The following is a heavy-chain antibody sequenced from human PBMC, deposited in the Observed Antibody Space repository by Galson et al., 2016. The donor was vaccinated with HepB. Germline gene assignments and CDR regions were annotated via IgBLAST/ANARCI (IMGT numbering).Heavy chain of an antibody. V-gene: IGHV3-23*01. D-gene: IGHD3-9*01. J-gene: IGHJ3*02. CDR1: GFIFSNYA. CDR3: AKEGRDILTGYYNGDAFDI. CDR2: ISDSAGST. Sequence: LRLSCAASGFIFSNYAMSWVRQAPGKGLEWVSGISDSAGSTYFADSVKGRFTISRDNSKNTLYLQMNSLRAEDTAVYYCAKEGRDILTGYYNGDAFDIWGQGTMVTVSS.